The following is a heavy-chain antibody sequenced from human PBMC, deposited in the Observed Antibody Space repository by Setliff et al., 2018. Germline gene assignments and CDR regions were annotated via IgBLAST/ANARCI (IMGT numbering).Heavy chain of an antibody. V-gene: IGHV4-38-2*02. CDR2: MYYSGST. CDR1: GYSISSGYY. D-gene: IGHD3-10*01. Sequence: ASETLSLTCTVSGYSISSGYYWGWIRQPTGKGLEWIGSMYYSGSTYYNPSLKGRVTLSVDTTKNQFSLKLTSMTAADTAVYFCARHLLVQGTYHFDYWGQGSPVTVSS. J-gene: IGHJ4*02. CDR3: ARHLLVQGTYHFDY.